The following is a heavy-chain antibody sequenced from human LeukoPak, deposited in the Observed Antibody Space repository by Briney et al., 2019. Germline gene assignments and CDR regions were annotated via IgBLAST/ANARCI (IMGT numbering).Heavy chain of an antibody. Sequence: GASLRLSCAASGFTFSTYGMHWVRQAPGKGLEWVAFIRYDGSIRYYADSVKGRFTISRDNSQNTLYLQMNSLRPEGTGVYYCAKDRSGYGPDYWGQGTLVTVSP. CDR3: AKDRSGYGPDY. CDR1: GFTFSTYG. J-gene: IGHJ4*02. D-gene: IGHD5-12*01. CDR2: IRYDGSIR. V-gene: IGHV3-30*02.